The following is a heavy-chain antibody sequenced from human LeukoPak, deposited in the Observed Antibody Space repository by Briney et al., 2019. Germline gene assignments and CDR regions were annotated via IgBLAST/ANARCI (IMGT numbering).Heavy chain of an antibody. Sequence: GGSLRLSCAASGFTFSNYGMSWVRQGPGKGLEWVSGINWNGGNTGYADSVKGRFTIFRDNAKNSLYLEMDSLRVEDTALYYCARTSDGNWFDPWGQGTLVTVSS. CDR3: ARTSDGNWFDP. J-gene: IGHJ5*02. V-gene: IGHV3-20*04. D-gene: IGHD1-26*01. CDR2: INWNGGNT. CDR1: GFTFSNYG.